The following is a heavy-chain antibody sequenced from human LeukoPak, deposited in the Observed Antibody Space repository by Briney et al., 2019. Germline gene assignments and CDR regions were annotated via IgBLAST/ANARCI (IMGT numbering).Heavy chain of an antibody. CDR2: IIPILGTT. Sequence: ASVKVSCKASGYTFTSYGISWVRQAPGQGLEWMGGIIPILGTTNYAQKFQGRVTVTADKSTSTAYMELSSLRSEDTAVYYCAREVLAVADTDYNYYGIDVWGKGTTVSVSP. CDR1: GYTFTSYG. D-gene: IGHD6-19*01. CDR3: AREVLAVADTDYNYYGIDV. J-gene: IGHJ6*01. V-gene: IGHV1-69*10.